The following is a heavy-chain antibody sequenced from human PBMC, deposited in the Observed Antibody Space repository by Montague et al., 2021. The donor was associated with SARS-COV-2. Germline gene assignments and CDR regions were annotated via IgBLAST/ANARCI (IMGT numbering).Heavy chain of an antibody. D-gene: IGHD1-20*01. CDR1: GGSISSYY. Sequence: SETLSLTCSVSGGSISSYYWSWIRQSPGKGLEWIGYIFHSGITDYNPSLKSRVTISVDMSQNQFSLQLNSVTAADSAVYYCARTEYNWNDWFDPWGQGTLGTVSS. J-gene: IGHJ5*02. CDR2: IFHSGIT. V-gene: IGHV4-59*13. CDR3: ARTEYNWNDWFDP.